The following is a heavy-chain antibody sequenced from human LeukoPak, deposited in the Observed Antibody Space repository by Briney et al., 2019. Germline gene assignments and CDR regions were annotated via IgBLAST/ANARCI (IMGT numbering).Heavy chain of an antibody. CDR1: GGTISSYA. CDR2: IIPILGIA. D-gene: IGHD2-15*01. CDR3: ARDRITGYCSGGSCYGDAFDI. Sequence: SVKVSCKASGGTISSYAISWVRQAPVQGLEWMGRIIPILGIANYAQKFQGRVTITADKSTSTAYMELSSLRSEDTAVYYCARDRITGYCSGGSCYGDAFDIWGQGTMVTVSS. V-gene: IGHV1-69*04. J-gene: IGHJ3*02.